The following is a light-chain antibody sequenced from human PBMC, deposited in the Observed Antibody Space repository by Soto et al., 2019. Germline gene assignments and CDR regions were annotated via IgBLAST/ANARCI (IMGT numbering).Light chain of an antibody. CDR1: QSISSR. V-gene: IGKV1-5*03. Sequence: DIQMTQSPSTLSASVGDRVTITCRASQSISSRLAWYQQKPGKAPKLLIYKASSLESGVPSRFSGSGSGTEFTLTISSLQPDDSATYYCQQYNSYWTFGQGTKVEFK. J-gene: IGKJ1*01. CDR3: QQYNSYWT. CDR2: KAS.